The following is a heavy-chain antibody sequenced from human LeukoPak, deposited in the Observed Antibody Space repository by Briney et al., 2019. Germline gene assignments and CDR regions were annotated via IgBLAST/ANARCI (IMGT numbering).Heavy chain of an antibody. CDR2: ISSSSSYI. D-gene: IGHD5-12*01. V-gene: IGHV3-21*01. Sequence: PGGSLRLSCAASGFTFSSYSMNWVRQAPGKGLEWVSSISSSSSYIYYADSVKGRFTISRDNAKNSLYLQMNSLRAEDTAVYYCARGYSGHESAFSRYWGQGTLVTVSS. J-gene: IGHJ4*02. CDR1: GFTFSSYS. CDR3: ARGYSGHESAFSRY.